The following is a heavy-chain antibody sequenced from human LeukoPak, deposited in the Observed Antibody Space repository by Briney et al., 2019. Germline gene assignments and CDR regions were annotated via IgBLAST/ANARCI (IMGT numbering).Heavy chain of an antibody. J-gene: IGHJ2*01. CDR2: IYHSGST. V-gene: IGHV4-38-2*02. CDR3: ARGLAAAAWYFDL. D-gene: IGHD6-13*01. CDR1: GYSISSGYY. Sequence: SETLSLTCTVSGYSISSGYYWGWIRQPPGKGLKWIGYIYHSGSTYYNPSLKSRVTISLDRSKNQFSLKLSSVTAADTAVYYCARGLAAAAWYFDLWGRGTLVTVSS.